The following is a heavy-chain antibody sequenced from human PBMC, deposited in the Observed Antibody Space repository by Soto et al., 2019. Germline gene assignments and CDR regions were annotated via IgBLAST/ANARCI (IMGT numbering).Heavy chain of an antibody. CDR1: GYTFTSYA. J-gene: IGHJ6*02. CDR2: INAGNGNT. V-gene: IGHV1-3*01. CDR3: ARGSNIVSVCYGYYYYGMDG. Sequence: ASVKASCKASGYTFTSYAMHWVRQAPGQRLEWMGWINAGNGNTKYSQKFQGRVTITRDTSASTAYMELSSLRSEDTAVYYCARGSNIVSVCYGYYYYGMDGWGQGTTVTVSS. D-gene: IGHD5-12*01.